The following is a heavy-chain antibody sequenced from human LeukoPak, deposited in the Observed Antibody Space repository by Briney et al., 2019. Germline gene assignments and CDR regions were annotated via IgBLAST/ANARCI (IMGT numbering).Heavy chain of an antibody. V-gene: IGHV4-39*01. D-gene: IGHD5-18*01. CDR1: GGSISSSSYY. CDR2: IYYSGST. CDR3: ARRYNYGADY. J-gene: IGHJ4*02. Sequence: SETLSLTCTVSGGSISSSSYYWGWIRQPPGKGLEWIGSIYYSGSTYYNPSLKSRVTISVDTSKNQFSLQLTSVTAADTAVYYCARRYNYGADYWGQGTLVTVSS.